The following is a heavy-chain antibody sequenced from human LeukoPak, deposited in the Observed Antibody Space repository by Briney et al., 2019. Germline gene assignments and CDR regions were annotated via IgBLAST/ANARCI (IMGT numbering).Heavy chain of an antibody. CDR2: ISAYNGNT. J-gene: IGHJ4*02. CDR1: GYTSTSYG. CDR3: ARGEGRTTELPFDY. D-gene: IGHD1-7*01. V-gene: IGHV1-18*01. Sequence: ASVKVSCKASGYTSTSYGISWVRQAPGQGLEWMGWISAYNGNTNYAQKLQGRVTMTTDTSTSTAYMELRSLRSDDTAVYYCARGEGRTTELPFDYWGQGTLVTVSS.